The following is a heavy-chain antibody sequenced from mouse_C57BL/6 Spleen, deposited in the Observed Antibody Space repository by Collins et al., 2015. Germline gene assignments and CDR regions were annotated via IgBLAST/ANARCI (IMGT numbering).Heavy chain of an antibody. V-gene: IGHV5-9-4*01. Sequence: EVQLVESGGGLVKPGGSLKLSCAASGFTFSSYAMSWVRQSPEKRLEWVAEISSGGSYTYYPDTVTGRFTISRDNAKNTLYLEMSSLRSEDTAMYYCAGYDYVYAMDYWGQGTSVTVS. CDR1: GFTFSSYA. CDR3: AGYDYVYAMDY. J-gene: IGHJ4*01. CDR2: ISSGGSYT. D-gene: IGHD2-4*01.